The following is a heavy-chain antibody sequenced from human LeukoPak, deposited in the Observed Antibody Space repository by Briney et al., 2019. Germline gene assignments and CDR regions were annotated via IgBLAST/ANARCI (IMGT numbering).Heavy chain of an antibody. V-gene: IGHV4-59*01. CDR1: GGSINSYY. Sequence: SETLSLTCTVSGGSINSYYWSWIRQPPGKGLEWIGYIYYSGSTNHNPSLKGRVTMSVDTSKNQFSLKLSSVTAADTAVYYCARIRYSNYSLDYWGRGTLVTVSS. J-gene: IGHJ4*02. CDR2: IYYSGST. D-gene: IGHD4-11*01. CDR3: ARIRYSNYSLDY.